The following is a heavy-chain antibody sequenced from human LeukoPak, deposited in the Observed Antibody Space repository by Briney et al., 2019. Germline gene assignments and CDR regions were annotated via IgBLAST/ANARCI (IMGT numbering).Heavy chain of an antibody. D-gene: IGHD4-11*01. J-gene: IGHJ4*02. CDR1: GYTFTSYD. Sequence: ASVKVSRKASGYTFTSYDINWVRQATGQGLEWMGWMNPNSGNTGYAQKFQGRVTMTRNTSISTAYMELSSLRSEDTAVYYCAMRGDYTGLYIEYWGQGTLVTVSS. V-gene: IGHV1-8*01. CDR2: MNPNSGNT. CDR3: AMRGDYTGLYIEY.